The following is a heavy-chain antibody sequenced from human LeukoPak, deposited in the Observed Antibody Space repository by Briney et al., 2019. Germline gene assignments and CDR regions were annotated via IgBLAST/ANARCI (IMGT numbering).Heavy chain of an antibody. J-gene: IGHJ4*02. CDR2: IYYSGST. D-gene: IGHD2-21*02. V-gene: IGHV4-39*01. CDR3: ARHRLTAPIRALDY. CDR1: GGSISSSSYY. Sequence: PSETLSLTCTVSGGSISSSSYYWGWIRQPPGKGLEWIGGIYYSGSTYYNPSLKSRVTISVDTSKNQFSLKLSSVTAADTAVYYCARHRLTAPIRALDYWGQGTLVTVSS.